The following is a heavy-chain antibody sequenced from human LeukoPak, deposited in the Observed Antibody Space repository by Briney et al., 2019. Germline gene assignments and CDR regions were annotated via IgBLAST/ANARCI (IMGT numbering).Heavy chain of an antibody. J-gene: IGHJ4*02. V-gene: IGHV3-21*01. CDR3: AREPGGPYSSSFDY. CDR1: GFTFSSYS. CDR2: ISSSSSYI. D-gene: IGHD6-6*01. Sequence: GGSLRLSCAASGFTFSSYSMNWVRQAPGKGLEWVSSISSSSSYIYYAVSVKGRFTISRDNAKNSLYLQMNSLRAEDTAVYYCAREPGGPYSSSFDYWGQGTLVTVSS.